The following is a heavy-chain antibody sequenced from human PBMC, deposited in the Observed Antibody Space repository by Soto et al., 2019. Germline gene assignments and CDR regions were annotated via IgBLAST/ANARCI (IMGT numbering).Heavy chain of an antibody. CDR3: ARVSKLVAPNDGKSPYFYAMDV. D-gene: IGHD6-6*01. CDR1: GDSVSSSGFY. Sequence: SETLSLTCAVSGDSVSSSGFYWTWIRQPPGKPLEWIGYVYSTGTTNYSPSLKSRVDMSVDTSENQFSLKVRSVTAADAAVYFCARVSKLVAPNDGKSPYFYAMDVWGHGTMVTVSS. CDR2: VYSTGTT. V-gene: IGHV4-61*08. J-gene: IGHJ6*02.